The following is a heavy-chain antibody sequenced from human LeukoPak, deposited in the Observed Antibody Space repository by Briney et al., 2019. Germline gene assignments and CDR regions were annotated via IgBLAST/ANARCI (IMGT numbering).Heavy chain of an antibody. J-gene: IGHJ4*02. Sequence: PGGSLRLSCAASGFTFSSYWMSWVRQAPGKGLEWVAVIWSDKSNRFYADSVRGRFTISRDDSRKTVYLQMERMTAEDTAIYYCAKDAQRGFDYSNSLEYWGQGALVTVAS. D-gene: IGHD4-11*01. CDR3: AKDAQRGFDYSNSLEY. CDR1: GFTFSSYW. V-gene: IGHV3-33*06. CDR2: IWSDKSNR.